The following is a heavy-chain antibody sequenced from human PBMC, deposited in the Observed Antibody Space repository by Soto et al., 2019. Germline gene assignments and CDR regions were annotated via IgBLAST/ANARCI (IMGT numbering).Heavy chain of an antibody. V-gene: IGHV3-30-3*01. J-gene: IGHJ4*02. CDR1: GFTFSSYA. D-gene: IGHD2-2*01. CDR3: ARDTSTDGPPFDY. Sequence: QVQLVESGGGVLQPGRSLRLSCAASGFTFSSYAMHWVRQAPGKGLEWVAVISYDGSNKYYADSVKGRFTISRDNSKNALYLQMNSRRAEETAVYYCARDTSTDGPPFDYWGQGTLVTGSS. CDR2: ISYDGSNK.